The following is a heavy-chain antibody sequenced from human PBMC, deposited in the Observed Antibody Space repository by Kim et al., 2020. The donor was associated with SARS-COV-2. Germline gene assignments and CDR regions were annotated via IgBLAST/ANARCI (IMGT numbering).Heavy chain of an antibody. CDR2: IYYSGST. Sequence: SETLSLTCTVSGGSISSYYWSWIRQPPGKGLEWIGYIYYSGSTNYNPSLKSRVTISVDTSKNQFSLKLSSVTAADTAVYYCASSSYDSSGYYLGRAFDIWGQGTMVTVSS. CDR1: GGSISSYY. V-gene: IGHV4-59*01. D-gene: IGHD3-22*01. CDR3: ASSSYDSSGYYLGRAFDI. J-gene: IGHJ3*02.